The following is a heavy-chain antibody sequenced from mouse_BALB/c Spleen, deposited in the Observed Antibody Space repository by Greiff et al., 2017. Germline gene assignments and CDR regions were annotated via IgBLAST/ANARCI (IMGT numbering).Heavy chain of an antibody. CDR2: IDTSDSYT. J-gene: IGHJ1*01. CDR3: ARIVYYGSSWYFDV. CDR1: GYTFTDYW. D-gene: IGHD1-1*01. Sequence: VQLQQSGAELVMPGASVKMSCKASGYTFTDYWMHWVKQRPGQGLEWIGAIDTSDSYTSYNQKFKGKATLTVDESSSTAYMQLSSLTSEDSAVYYCARIVYYGSSWYFDVWGAGTTVTVSS. V-gene: IGHV1-69*01.